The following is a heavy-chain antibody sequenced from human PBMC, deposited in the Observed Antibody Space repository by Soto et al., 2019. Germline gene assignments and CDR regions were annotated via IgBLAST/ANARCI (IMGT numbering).Heavy chain of an antibody. CDR1: GLTFSSYP. CDR2: ISVSAGTT. J-gene: IGHJ4*02. CDR3: AKDGIRGIHIDN. V-gene: IGHV3-23*01. Sequence: EVQLLESGGGLVQPAGSLRLSCAASGLTFSSYPMSWVRQAPGKGLQWVSSISVSAGTTYYADSVKGRFTISRDNSKNTVYLQMNSLRAEDTAVYYCAKDGIRGIHIDNWGQGTLVTVSS.